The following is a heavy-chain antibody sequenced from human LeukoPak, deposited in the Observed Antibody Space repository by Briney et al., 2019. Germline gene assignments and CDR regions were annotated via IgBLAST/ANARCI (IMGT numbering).Heavy chain of an antibody. CDR1: GGSFSGYY. Sequence: PSETPSLTCAVYGGSFSGYYWSWIRQPPGRGLEWIGEINHSGSTNYNPSLKSRVTISVDTSKNQFSLKLSSVTAADTAVYYCARGLGYWGQGTLVTVSS. CDR2: INHSGST. CDR3: ARGLGY. J-gene: IGHJ4*02. V-gene: IGHV4-34*01.